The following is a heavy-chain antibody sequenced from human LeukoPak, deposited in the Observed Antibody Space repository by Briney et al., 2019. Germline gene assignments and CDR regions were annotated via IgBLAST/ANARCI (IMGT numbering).Heavy chain of an antibody. CDR3: ARLPYYYDSSGYYGYVGLDV. CDR1: GYSFTSYW. J-gene: IGHJ6*02. V-gene: IGHV5-51*01. Sequence: GESLKISCEGSGYSFTSYWIGWVRQMPGKGLEWMGIIYPGDSDTRYSPSFQGQVTISADKSISTAYLQWSSLKASDTAMYYCARLPYYYDSSGYYGYVGLDVWGQGTTVTVSS. D-gene: IGHD3-22*01. CDR2: IYPGDSDT.